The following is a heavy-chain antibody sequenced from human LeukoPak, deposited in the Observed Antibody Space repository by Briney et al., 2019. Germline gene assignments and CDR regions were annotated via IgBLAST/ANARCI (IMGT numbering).Heavy chain of an antibody. CDR3: AEVLPTSNRGHWFDP. CDR1: GGTFSSYA. D-gene: IGHD2/OR15-2a*01. V-gene: IGHV1-18*01. CDR2: INAYNGNT. Sequence: ASVKVSCKASGGTFSSYAFSWVRQAPGQGLEWMGWINAYNGNTNYAQKFQGRVTMTTDTFTSTAYMELRSLRSDDTAVYYCAEVLPTSNRGHWFDPWGQGTLVTVSS. J-gene: IGHJ5*02.